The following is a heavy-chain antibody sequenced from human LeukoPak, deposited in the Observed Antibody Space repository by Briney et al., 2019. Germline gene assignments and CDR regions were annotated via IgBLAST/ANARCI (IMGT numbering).Heavy chain of an antibody. CDR2: IWYDGSSK. D-gene: IGHD3-22*01. Sequence: GGSLRLSCAASGFTFSSYGMHWVRQAPGKGLEWVALIWYDGSSKHYADSVRGRFTISRDNSKNTLYLQMNSLRAEDTAVYYCARVDSSAYFYFDYWGQGTLVTVSS. J-gene: IGHJ4*02. CDR3: ARVDSSAYFYFDY. CDR1: GFTFSSYG. V-gene: IGHV3-33*01.